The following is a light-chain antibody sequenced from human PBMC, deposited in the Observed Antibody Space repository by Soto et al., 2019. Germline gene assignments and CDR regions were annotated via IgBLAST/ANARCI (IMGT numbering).Light chain of an antibody. J-gene: IGKJ2*01. V-gene: IGKV3-15*01. Sequence: EIVLTQSPGTLSVSPGERVTLSCRASESLSTFLAWYQQKPGQAPRLLIYGASTKATGIPARFSGSGSATDFTLTISILQSEDSAVYYCQSYNDWPFAFGQGTKVDIK. CDR1: ESLSTF. CDR3: QSYNDWPFA. CDR2: GAS.